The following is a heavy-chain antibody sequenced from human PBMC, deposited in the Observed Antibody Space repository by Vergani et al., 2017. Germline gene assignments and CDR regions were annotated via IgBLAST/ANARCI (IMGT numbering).Heavy chain of an antibody. CDR2: ISYDGSNK. V-gene: IGHV3-30*18. CDR1: GFTFSSYG. J-gene: IGHJ4*02. CDR3: AKGGLERRGNDY. D-gene: IGHD1-1*01. Sequence: QVQLVESGGGVVQPGRSLRLSCAASGFTFSSYGMHWVRQAPGKGQEWVAVISYDGSNKYYADSVKGRFTISRDNSKNTLYLQMNSLRAEDTAVYYCAKGGLERRGNDYWGQGTLVTVSS.